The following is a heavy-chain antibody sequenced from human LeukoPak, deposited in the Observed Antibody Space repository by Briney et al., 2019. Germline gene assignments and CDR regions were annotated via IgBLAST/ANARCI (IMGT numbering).Heavy chain of an antibody. CDR3: ARGFRNYDSSGYYYLFDY. Sequence: SETLSLTCTVSGGSISSYYWSWIRQPPGKGLEWIGYIYYSGSTNYNPSLKSRVTISVDTSKNQFSLKLSSVTAADTAVYYCARGFRNYDSSGYYYLFDYWGQGTLVTVSS. CDR1: GGSISSYY. J-gene: IGHJ4*02. CDR2: IYYSGST. D-gene: IGHD3-22*01. V-gene: IGHV4-59*01.